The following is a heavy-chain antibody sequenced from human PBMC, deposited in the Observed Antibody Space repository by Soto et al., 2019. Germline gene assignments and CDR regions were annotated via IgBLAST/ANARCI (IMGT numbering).Heavy chain of an antibody. CDR2: ISDSGST. Sequence: SETLSLTCSVSGASIGSGDDYWTWIRQSPGKGLEWIGYISDSGSTFYNPSLRSRLTIALDTSKNHFSLKLNSVTAADTAVYYCAKYQPPEFDPWDQGSPVTVSS. D-gene: IGHD2-2*01. J-gene: IGHJ5*02. V-gene: IGHV4-30-4*08. CDR1: GASIGSGDDY. CDR3: AKYQPPEFDP.